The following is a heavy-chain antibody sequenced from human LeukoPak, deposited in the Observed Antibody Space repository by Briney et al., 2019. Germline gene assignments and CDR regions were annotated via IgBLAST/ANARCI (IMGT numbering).Heavy chain of an antibody. D-gene: IGHD6-6*01. Sequence: GGSLRLSCAASGFTFSSYSMNWVRQAPGKGLEWVSSISSSSSYIYYADSVKGRFTLSRDNSKNTLYLQMNSLRAEDTAVYYCAKDRIAARWGQGTLVTVSS. CDR1: GFTFSSYS. CDR2: ISSSSSYI. J-gene: IGHJ4*02. V-gene: IGHV3-21*04. CDR3: AKDRIAAR.